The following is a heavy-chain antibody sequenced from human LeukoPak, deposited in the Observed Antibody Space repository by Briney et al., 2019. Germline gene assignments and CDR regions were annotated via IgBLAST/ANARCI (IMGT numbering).Heavy chain of an antibody. D-gene: IGHD6-13*01. Sequence: SETLSLTCTVSGGSISSYYWSWIRQPPGKGLEWIGEINHSGSTNYNPSLKSRVTISVDTSKNQFSLKLSSATAADTAVYYCATTAAGSSGLSVFDYWGQGTLVTVSS. CDR3: ATTAAGSSGLSVFDY. CDR2: INHSGST. J-gene: IGHJ4*02. CDR1: GGSISSYY. V-gene: IGHV4-34*01.